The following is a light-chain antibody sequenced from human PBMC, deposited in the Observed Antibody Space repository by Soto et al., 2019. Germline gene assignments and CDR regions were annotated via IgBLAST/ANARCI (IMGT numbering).Light chain of an antibody. Sequence: EIVLTQSPATLSLSPGERGTPSCRASESVTNYLAWYQQKPGQAPRLLVYDVSNRATGIPARFSGGGSGTDFTLTISNLEPEDFATYYCQQSYSILWTFGQGTKVDIK. CDR1: ESVTNY. J-gene: IGKJ1*01. V-gene: IGKV3-11*01. CDR3: QQSYSILWT. CDR2: DVS.